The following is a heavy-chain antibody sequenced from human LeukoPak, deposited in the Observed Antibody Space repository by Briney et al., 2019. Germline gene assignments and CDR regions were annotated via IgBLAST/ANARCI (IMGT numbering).Heavy chain of an antibody. CDR2: IKPDGSAK. V-gene: IGHV3-7*01. Sequence: PGGSLRLSCAASGFTFSTYWMTWVRQAPGKGLEWVANIKPDGSAKHYVDSVKGRFTISRDNAEKSLYLQMNSLRAEDTAVYYCARVIGTDEAEGDWGQGTLVTVSS. J-gene: IGHJ4*02. CDR3: ARVIGTDEAEGD. CDR1: GFTFSTYW.